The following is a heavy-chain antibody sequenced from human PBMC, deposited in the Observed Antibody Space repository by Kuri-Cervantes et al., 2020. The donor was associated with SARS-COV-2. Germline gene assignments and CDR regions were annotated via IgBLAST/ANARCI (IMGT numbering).Heavy chain of an antibody. CDR3: ARDSVLGYCSGGSCYSIYYGMDV. CDR1: GGSISSYY. D-gene: IGHD2-15*01. Sequence: ETLSLTCTVSGGSISSYYWSWVRQAPGKGLEWVSGINWNGGSTGYADSVKGRFTISRDNAKNSLYLQMNSLRAEDTALYYCARDSVLGYCSGGSCYSIYYGMDVWGQGTTVTVSS. CDR2: INWNGGST. J-gene: IGHJ6*02. V-gene: IGHV3-20*04.